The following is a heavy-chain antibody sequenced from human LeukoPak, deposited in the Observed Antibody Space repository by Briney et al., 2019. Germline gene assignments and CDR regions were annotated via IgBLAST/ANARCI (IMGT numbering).Heavy chain of an antibody. V-gene: IGHV5-10-1*01. D-gene: IGHD4-17*01. Sequence: MRGESLKISCKASGYTFTTYWISWVRQMPGKGLEWMGRIDPSDSYTDYSPSFQGHVTISADKSIGTAFLQWSSLKASDTAMYYCARQTTQGFDHWGQGTLVSVSS. CDR2: IDPSDSYT. CDR1: GYTFTTYW. J-gene: IGHJ4*02. CDR3: ARQTTQGFDH.